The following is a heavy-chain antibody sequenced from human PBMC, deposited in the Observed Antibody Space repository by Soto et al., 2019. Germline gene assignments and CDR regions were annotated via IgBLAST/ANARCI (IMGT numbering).Heavy chain of an antibody. J-gene: IGHJ4*02. CDR1: GFTFSSYA. D-gene: IGHD3-16*01. CDR2: ISYDGSNK. Sequence: QVQLVESGGGVVQPGRSLRLSCAASGFTFSSYAMHWVRQAPGKGLEWVAVISYDGSNKCYADSVKGRFTISRDNSKNTLYLQMNSLRAEDTAVYYCARGVTFGGVTLTYYFDYWGQGTLVTVSS. V-gene: IGHV3-30-3*01. CDR3: ARGVTFGGVTLTYYFDY.